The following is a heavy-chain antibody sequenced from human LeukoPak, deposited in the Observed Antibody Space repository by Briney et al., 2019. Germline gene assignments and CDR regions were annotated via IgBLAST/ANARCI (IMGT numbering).Heavy chain of an antibody. CDR1: GGSISSYY. D-gene: IGHD6-13*01. V-gene: IGHV4-59*01. Sequence: PSETLSLTCTVSGGSISSYYWSWIRQPPGKGLEWIGYIYYSGSTNYNPSLKSRVTIPVDTSKNQFSLKLSSVTAADTAVYYCATNGARGAAGSDAFDIWGQGTMVTVSS. J-gene: IGHJ3*02. CDR3: ATNGARGAAGSDAFDI. CDR2: IYYSGST.